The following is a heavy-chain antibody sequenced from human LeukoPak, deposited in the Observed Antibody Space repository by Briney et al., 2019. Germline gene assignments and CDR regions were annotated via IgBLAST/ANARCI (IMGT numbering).Heavy chain of an antibody. V-gene: IGHV3-66*02. CDR2: IYSGGST. D-gene: IGHD5-18*01. CDR1: GLTVSSNY. J-gene: IGHJ4*02. CDR3: ARGGGYSNGFDY. Sequence: GGSLRLSCTASGLTVSSNYMSWVRQAPGKGLEWVSVIYSGGSTYYADSVKGRFTISRGNSKNTLYLQMNSLRAEDTAVYYCARGGGYSNGFDYWGQGTLVTVSS.